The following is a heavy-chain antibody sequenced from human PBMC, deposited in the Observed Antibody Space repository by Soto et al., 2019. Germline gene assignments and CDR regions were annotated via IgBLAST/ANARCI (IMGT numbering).Heavy chain of an antibody. CDR3: AREEAVAGEDYYYYGMDV. V-gene: IGHV3-7*03. J-gene: IGHJ6*02. D-gene: IGHD6-19*01. CDR1: GFTFSSYW. Sequence: PGGSLRLSCAASGFTFSSYWMSLVRQAPGKGLEWVANIKQDGSEKYYVDSVKGRFTISRDNAKNSLYLQINSLRAEDTAVYYCAREEAVAGEDYYYYGMDVWGQGTTVTVSS. CDR2: IKQDGSEK.